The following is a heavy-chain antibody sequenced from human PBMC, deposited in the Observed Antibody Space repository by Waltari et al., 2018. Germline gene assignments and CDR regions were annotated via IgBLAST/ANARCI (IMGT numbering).Heavy chain of an antibody. D-gene: IGHD3-3*01. CDR2: FYYSGST. CDR3: ARRDYDFWEGYYGMDV. V-gene: IGHV4-39*01. CDR1: GGSISSSSYY. Sequence: QLQLQESGPGLVKPSETLSLTCTVSGGSISSSSYYWGWIRQPPGKGLEWIGSFYYSGSTYYNPSLKSRVTISVDTSKNQFSLKLSSVTAADTAVYYCARRDYDFWEGYYGMDVWGQGTTVTVSS. J-gene: IGHJ6*02.